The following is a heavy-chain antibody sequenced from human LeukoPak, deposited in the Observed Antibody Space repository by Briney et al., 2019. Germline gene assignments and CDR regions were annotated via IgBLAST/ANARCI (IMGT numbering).Heavy chain of an antibody. J-gene: IGHJ4*02. D-gene: IGHD2/OR15-2a*01. CDR1: VFTFSSYS. Sequence: GGSLRLSCAASVFTFSSYSMNWVRQAPGKGLEWVSSISSSSSYIYYADSVKGRFTISRDNAKNSLYLQMNSLRAEDTAVYYCASISLHNFDYWGQGTLVTVSS. CDR2: ISSSSSYI. V-gene: IGHV3-21*01. CDR3: ASISLHNFDY.